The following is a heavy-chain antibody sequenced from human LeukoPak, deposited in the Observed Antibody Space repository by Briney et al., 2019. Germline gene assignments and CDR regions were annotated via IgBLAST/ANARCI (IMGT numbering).Heavy chain of an antibody. V-gene: IGHV1-18*01. J-gene: IGHJ4*02. CDR1: GYTFTSYG. D-gene: IGHD2-2*01. CDR3: ARDVLGYCSSTSCYYFDY. Sequence: ASVKVSCKASGYTFTSYGISWVRQAPGQGLEWMGWISAYNGNTNYAQKLQGRVTMTTDTSTSTAYMELRGLRSDDTAVYYCARDVLGYCSSTSCYYFDYWGQGTLVTVSS. CDR2: ISAYNGNT.